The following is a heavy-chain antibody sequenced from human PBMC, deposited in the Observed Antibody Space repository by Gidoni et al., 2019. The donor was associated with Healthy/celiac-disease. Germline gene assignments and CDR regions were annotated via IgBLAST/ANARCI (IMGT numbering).Heavy chain of an antibody. CDR2: INHSGST. D-gene: IGHD6-6*01. V-gene: IGHV4-34*01. CDR3: ARAPSKIAARPLNY. J-gene: IGHJ4*02. Sequence: QVQLQQWGAGLLKPSETLSLTCAVYGGSFSGYYWSWIRQPPGKGLEWIGEINHSGSTNYNPSLKSRVTISVDTSKNQFSLKLSSVTAADTAVYYCARAPSKIAARPLNYWGQGTLVTVSS. CDR1: GGSFSGYY.